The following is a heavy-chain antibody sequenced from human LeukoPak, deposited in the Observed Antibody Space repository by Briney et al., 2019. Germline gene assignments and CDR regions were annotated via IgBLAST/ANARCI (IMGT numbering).Heavy chain of an antibody. Sequence: GGSLRLSCEASGLNFSRYGMHWVRQAPGKGLEWVAVIWYDGSNKYYGDSVKGRFTISRDNSKNTLYLQMNSLRADETAVYYCARLRPYSSSWYAYYGMDVWGQGTTVTVSS. D-gene: IGHD6-13*01. V-gene: IGHV3-33*08. J-gene: IGHJ6*02. CDR1: GLNFSRYG. CDR3: ARLRPYSSSWYAYYGMDV. CDR2: IWYDGSNK.